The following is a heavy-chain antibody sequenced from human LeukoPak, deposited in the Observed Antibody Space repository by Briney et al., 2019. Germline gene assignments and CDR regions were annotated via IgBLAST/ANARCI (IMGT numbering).Heavy chain of an antibody. D-gene: IGHD3-10*02. J-gene: IGHJ5*02. CDR1: GFTFSSYW. CDR3: ARGLGSGSYYKEPNWFDP. Sequence: PGGSLRLSCAASGFTFSSYWMHWVRQAPGKGLVWVSRISPDGSTTGHADSVKGRFTTSRDNSKNTLYLQMNSLRAEDTAVYYCARGLGSGSYYKEPNWFDPWGQGTLVTVS. CDR2: ISPDGSTT. V-gene: IGHV3-74*01.